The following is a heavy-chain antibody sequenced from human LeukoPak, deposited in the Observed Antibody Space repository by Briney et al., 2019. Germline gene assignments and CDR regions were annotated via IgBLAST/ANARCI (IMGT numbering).Heavy chain of an antibody. CDR3: ARAGPPAGFY. CDR2: MNPNSGNT. Sequence: GASVKVSCKASGYTFTGYYMHWVRQATGQGLEWMGWMNPNSGNTGYAQKFQGRVTMTRNTSISTAYMELSSLRSEDTAVYYCARAGPPAGFYWGQGTLVTVSS. J-gene: IGHJ4*02. V-gene: IGHV1-8*02. D-gene: IGHD6-19*01. CDR1: GYTFTGYY.